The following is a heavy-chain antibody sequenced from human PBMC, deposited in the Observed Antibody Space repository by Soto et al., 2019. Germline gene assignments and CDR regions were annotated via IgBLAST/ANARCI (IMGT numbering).Heavy chain of an antibody. Sequence: ASVKVSCKASGYTFTGYYMHWVRQAPGQGLEWMGWINPNSGGTNYAQKFQGWVTMTRDTSISTAYMELSRLRSDDTAVYYCAGMGGGIKMVGGVIRGFDYWGQGTLVTVSS. V-gene: IGHV1-2*04. CDR1: GYTFTGYY. J-gene: IGHJ4*02. CDR3: AGMGGGIKMVGGVIRGFDY. D-gene: IGHD3-10*01. CDR2: INPNSGGT.